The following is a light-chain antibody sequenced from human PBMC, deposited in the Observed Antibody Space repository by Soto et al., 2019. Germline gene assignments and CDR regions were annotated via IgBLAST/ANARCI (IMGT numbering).Light chain of an antibody. CDR2: DVS. J-gene: IGLJ1*01. CDR1: TSDVGGYNF. V-gene: IGLV2-14*03. CDR3: SSYATSILEV. Sequence: AVSDADSVAGTPWHALTLACTVLTSDVGGYNFVAWYQQHPRKAPKLMIYDVSNRPSGVSDRSSGSKSGNTASLTIFGLQAEDEADYYCSSYATSILEVFGTGTKVTVL.